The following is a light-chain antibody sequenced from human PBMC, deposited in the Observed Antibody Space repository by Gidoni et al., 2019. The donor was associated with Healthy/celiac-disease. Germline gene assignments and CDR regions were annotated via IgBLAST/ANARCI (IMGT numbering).Light chain of an antibody. CDR1: QSISSY. J-gene: IGKJ3*01. V-gene: IGKV1-39*01. CDR3: QQSYT. CDR2: AAS. Sequence: DIQMTQSPSSLSASVGDRVTITCRASQSISSYLNWYQQKPGKAPKLLIYAASSLQSGVPSRFSGSGSGTDFTLTISSLQPEDFATYYCQQSYTFXSXTKVDIK.